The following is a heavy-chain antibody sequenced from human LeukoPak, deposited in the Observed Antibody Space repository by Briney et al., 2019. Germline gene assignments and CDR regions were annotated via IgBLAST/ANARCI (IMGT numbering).Heavy chain of an antibody. CDR1: GFTFSSYW. CDR3: ANSNWFDP. CDR2: INSDGSTT. J-gene: IGHJ5*02. Sequence: GGSLRLSCAASGFTFSSYWMHWVRQAPGKGLVWVSHINSDGSTTGYADSVRGRFTISRDNAKNTLYLQMNSLRAEDTAVYYCANSNWFDPWGQGTLVTVSS. V-gene: IGHV3-74*01.